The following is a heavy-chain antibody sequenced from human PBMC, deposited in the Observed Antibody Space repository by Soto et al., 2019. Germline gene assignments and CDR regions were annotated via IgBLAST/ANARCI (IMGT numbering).Heavy chain of an antibody. V-gene: IGHV4-59*01. CDR1: GGSISSYY. J-gene: IGHJ3*02. D-gene: IGHD6-19*01. CDR3: ASGYSSGWTRGDAFDI. Sequence: QVQLQESGPGLVKPSETLSLTCTVSGGSISSYYWSWIRQPPGKGLEWIGYIYYSGSTNYNPSLKSRVTISVDTSKNQFSLKLSSVTAADTAVYYCASGYSSGWTRGDAFDIWGQGTMVTVSS. CDR2: IYYSGST.